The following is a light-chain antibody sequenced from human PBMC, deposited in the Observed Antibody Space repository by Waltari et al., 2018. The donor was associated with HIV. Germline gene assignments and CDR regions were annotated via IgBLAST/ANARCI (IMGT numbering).Light chain of an antibody. CDR3: SSYAGPNHLL. Sequence: QSALTQPPSASGSPGQSVTFSCTGTSRAVGAYTFVSWYQHHPGKAPKRIIYGVNHRPSGVPDRFSGSKSGNTASLTVSGLQADDEADYYCSSYAGPNHLLFGGGTKLTVL. J-gene: IGLJ2*01. CDR2: GVN. V-gene: IGLV2-8*01. CDR1: SRAVGAYTF.